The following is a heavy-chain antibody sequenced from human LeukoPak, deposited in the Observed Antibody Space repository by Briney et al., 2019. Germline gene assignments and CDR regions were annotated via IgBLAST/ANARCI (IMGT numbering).Heavy chain of an antibody. J-gene: IGHJ4*02. CDR3: VKRSDYGANWNYFDY. CDR1: GFTFTSYG. D-gene: IGHD4-23*01. CDR2: ISSGGVST. Sequence: GGSLRLSCAASGFTFTSYGMSWVRQAPGRGLEWVAAISSGGVSTYYADSVKGRFTISRDNSKNTLYLQMNSLRAEDTAVYYCVKRSDYGANWNYFDYWGQGTLVTVSS. V-gene: IGHV3-23*01.